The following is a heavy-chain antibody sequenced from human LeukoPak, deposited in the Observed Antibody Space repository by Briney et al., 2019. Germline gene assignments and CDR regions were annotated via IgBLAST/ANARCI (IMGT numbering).Heavy chain of an antibody. CDR1: GFTVSSNF. J-gene: IGHJ4*02. CDR2: TYSDGTT. CDR3: ARVRGDYYFDY. Sequence: GGSLRLSCAASGFTVSSNFMTWVRQAPGKGLEWVSVTYSDGTTYYADSVKGRFTISRDNSKNTLDLQMNSLRAEDTATYYCARVRGDYYFDYWGQGTLVTVSS. V-gene: IGHV3-53*01. D-gene: IGHD3-10*01.